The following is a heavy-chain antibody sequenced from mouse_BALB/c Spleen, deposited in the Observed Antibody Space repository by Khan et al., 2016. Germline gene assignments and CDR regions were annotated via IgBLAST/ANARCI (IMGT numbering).Heavy chain of an antibody. CDR3: ARQDRADGGTAY. V-gene: IGHV5-6*01. D-gene: IGHD3-3*01. Sequence: EVELVESGGDLVKPGGSLNLSCAASAFTFSTYGMSWVRQTPDKRLEWVATISSGGSYHYYPDSVKGRFTISRDNAKNTLYMQIRRLQSEETAMYDGARQDRADGGTAYGGQGTLVTVSA. CDR1: AFTFSTYG. CDR2: ISSGGSYH. J-gene: IGHJ3*01.